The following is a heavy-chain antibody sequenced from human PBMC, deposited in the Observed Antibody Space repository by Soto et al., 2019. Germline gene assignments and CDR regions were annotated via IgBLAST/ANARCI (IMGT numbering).Heavy chain of an antibody. V-gene: IGHV3-23*01. D-gene: IGHD2-2*01. Sequence: GGSLRLSCAASGFTFSSYAMSWVRQAPGKGLEWVSAISGSGGSTYYADSVKGRFTISRDNSKNTLYLQMNSLRAEDTAVYYCAKVRYCSSTSCLPYDYWGQGTLVTVSS. CDR3: AKVRYCSSTSCLPYDY. CDR2: ISGSGGST. J-gene: IGHJ4*02. CDR1: GFTFSSYA.